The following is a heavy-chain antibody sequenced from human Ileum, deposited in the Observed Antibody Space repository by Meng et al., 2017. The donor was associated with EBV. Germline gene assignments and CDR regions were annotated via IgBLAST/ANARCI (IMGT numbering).Heavy chain of an antibody. J-gene: IGHJ4*02. CDR3: ARGNKVSDRGFDY. D-gene: IGHD3-10*01. Sequence: QVQLQQRGAGLLKPSETLSLTCAVYGGSFSCYYWSWIRQPPGKGLEWIGEINHSGSTNYNPSLKSRVTISVDTSKNQFSLKLSSVTAADTAVYYCARGNKVSDRGFDYWGQGTLVTVSS. CDR1: GGSFSCYY. CDR2: INHSGST. V-gene: IGHV4-34*01.